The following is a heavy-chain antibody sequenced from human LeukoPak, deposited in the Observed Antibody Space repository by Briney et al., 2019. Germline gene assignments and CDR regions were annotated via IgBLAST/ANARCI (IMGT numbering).Heavy chain of an antibody. Sequence: ASVKVSCKASGYTFTGYYMHWVRQAPGQGLEWMGWINPNSGGTNYAQKFQGRVTMIRDTSISTAYMELSRLRSDDTAVYYCAVPPHCSSTSCYNGFDYWGQGTLVTVSS. J-gene: IGHJ4*02. CDR1: GYTFTGYY. CDR3: AVPPHCSSTSCYNGFDY. V-gene: IGHV1-2*02. CDR2: INPNSGGT. D-gene: IGHD2-2*02.